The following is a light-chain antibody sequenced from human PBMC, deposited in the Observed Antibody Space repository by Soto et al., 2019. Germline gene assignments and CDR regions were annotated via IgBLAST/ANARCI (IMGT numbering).Light chain of an antibody. V-gene: IGKV3-20*01. CDR1: QSVRSSF. Sequence: DIVLTQSPGTLSLSPGERATLSCRARQSVRSSFLAWYQQKPGQAPRLLIYVASSRATGIPDRFSGSGSRTDFTLTISGLEPEDFAMYYCQQYESSPWTFVQGNKGEIK. CDR3: QQYESSPWT. CDR2: VAS. J-gene: IGKJ1*01.